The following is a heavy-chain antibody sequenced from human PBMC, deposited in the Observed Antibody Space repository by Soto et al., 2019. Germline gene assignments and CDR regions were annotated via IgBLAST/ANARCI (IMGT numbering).Heavy chain of an antibody. CDR2: INPSGGST. J-gene: IGHJ5*02. D-gene: IGHD6-6*01. CDR3: ARGSSSGGWFHP. Sequence: QVQLVQSGAEVKKPGASVKASCKASGYTFTSYYMHWVRQAPGQGLEWMGIINPSGGSTSYAQKFQGRVTMTRDTSTSTVYMELTSLRAEDTGVYYCARGSSSGGWFHPWGQGTLVTVSS. CDR1: GYTFTSYY. V-gene: IGHV1-46*01.